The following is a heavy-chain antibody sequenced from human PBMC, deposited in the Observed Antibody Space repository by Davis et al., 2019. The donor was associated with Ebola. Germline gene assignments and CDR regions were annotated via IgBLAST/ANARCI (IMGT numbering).Heavy chain of an antibody. D-gene: IGHD3-10*01. CDR1: GYTFTSYG. Sequence: ASVKVSCKASGYTFTSYGISWVRQAPGQGLEWMRWISAYNGNTNYAQKLQGRVTMTTDTSTSTAYMELRSLRSDDTAVYYCARGITMVQMYNWFDPWGQGTLVTVSS. CDR3: ARGITMVQMYNWFDP. V-gene: IGHV1-18*01. CDR2: ISAYNGNT. J-gene: IGHJ5*02.